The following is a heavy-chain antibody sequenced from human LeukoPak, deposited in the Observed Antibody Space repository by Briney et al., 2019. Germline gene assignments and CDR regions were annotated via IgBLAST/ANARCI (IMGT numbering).Heavy chain of an antibody. D-gene: IGHD4-11*01. Sequence: GGSLRLSCTASGFTFGDYAMSWFRQAPGKGLEWVSSISDSRDYIYYADSVKGRFSISTDNAKNSLSLQMNSLRAEDTAVYYCARGGKLDYPFDYWGQGTLVTVSS. V-gene: IGHV3-21*01. CDR2: ISDSRDYI. J-gene: IGHJ4*02. CDR3: ARGGKLDYPFDY. CDR1: GFTFGDYA.